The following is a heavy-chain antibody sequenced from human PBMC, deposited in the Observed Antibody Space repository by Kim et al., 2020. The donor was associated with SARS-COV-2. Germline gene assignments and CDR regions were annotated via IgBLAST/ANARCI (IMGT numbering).Heavy chain of an antibody. D-gene: IGHD5-18*01. CDR2: ISSSSSYI. J-gene: IGHJ4*02. CDR1: GFTFSSYS. V-gene: IGHV3-21*01. CDR3: ARDPGGYSYGYVVDY. Sequence: GGSLRLSCAASGFTFSSYSMNWVRQAPGKGLEWVSSISSSSSYIYYADSVKGRFTISRDNAKNSLYLQMNSLRAEDTAVYYCARDPGGYSYGYVVDYWGQGTLVTVSS.